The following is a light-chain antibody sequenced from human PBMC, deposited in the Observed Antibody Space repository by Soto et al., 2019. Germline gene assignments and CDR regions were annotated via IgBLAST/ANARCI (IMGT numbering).Light chain of an antibody. CDR2: TN. J-gene: IGLJ2*01. CDR3: YSSVRSAPGRLI. V-gene: IGLV2-11*01. Sequence: QSALIQPPSESGSAGQSVTMSCTEASSIVENLDFVSYDQQHPGSVPTTNSQPSGVPGRFSASKSGNPASMTICRLQAADDVDYSCYSSVRSAPGRLIFGGGTKLTVL. CDR1: SSIVENLDF.